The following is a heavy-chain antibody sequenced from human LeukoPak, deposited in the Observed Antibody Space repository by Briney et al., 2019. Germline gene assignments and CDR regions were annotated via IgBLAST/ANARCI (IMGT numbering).Heavy chain of an antibody. Sequence: ASVKVSCKASGYTFTGYYMHWVRQAPGQGLEWMGWINPNSGGTNYAQKFQGRVTMTRDTSISTAYMELSRLRSDDTAVYYCARSKKYCSGGSCYQYKLDYWGQGTLVTVSS. D-gene: IGHD2-15*01. CDR1: GYTFTGYY. CDR2: INPNSGGT. J-gene: IGHJ4*02. CDR3: ARSKKYCSGGSCYQYKLDY. V-gene: IGHV1-2*02.